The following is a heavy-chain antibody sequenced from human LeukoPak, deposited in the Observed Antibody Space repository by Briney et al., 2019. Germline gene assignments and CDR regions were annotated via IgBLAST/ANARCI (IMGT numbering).Heavy chain of an antibody. D-gene: IGHD3-10*01. J-gene: IGHJ6*02. V-gene: IGHV3-9*01. CDR3: AKDATSASYYNHFFRRGMDV. CDR1: GFTFGDYA. Sequence: PGGSLRLSCAASGFTFGDYAMHWVRQAPGKGLEWVSSISWNSGSLGYADSVKGRVTISRDNAKNSVYLQMNSLRAEDTALYYCAKDATSASYYNHFFRRGMDVWGQGTTVTVSS. CDR2: ISWNSGSL.